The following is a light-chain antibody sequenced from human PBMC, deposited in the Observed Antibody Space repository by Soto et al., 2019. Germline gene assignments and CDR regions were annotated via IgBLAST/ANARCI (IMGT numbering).Light chain of an antibody. CDR1: QSVLYSSNNKNY. CDR3: QQYYSTPLI. V-gene: IGKV4-1*01. CDR2: WAY. Sequence: DIVMTQSPDSLAVSLGERATINCKSSQSVLYSSNNKNYLAWYQQKPGQPPKLLIYWAYTRESGVPDRFSCSGSGTDFTLTISSLQAEDVAVYYCQQYYSTPLIFGGGTKVEIK. J-gene: IGKJ4*01.